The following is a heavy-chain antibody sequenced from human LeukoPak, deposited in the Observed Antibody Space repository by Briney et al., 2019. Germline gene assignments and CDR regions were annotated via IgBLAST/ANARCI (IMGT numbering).Heavy chain of an antibody. D-gene: IGHD3-10*01. J-gene: IGHJ6*02. V-gene: IGHV3-23*01. CDR3: AKDMVPYGMDV. CDR2: ISGSGGST. CDR1: GFTFSTYS. Sequence: GGSLRLSCAASGFTFSTYSMNWVRQAPGKGLEWVSAISGSGGSTYYADSVKGRFTISRDNSKNTLYLQMNSLRAEDTAVYYCAKDMVPYGMDVWGQGTTVTVSS.